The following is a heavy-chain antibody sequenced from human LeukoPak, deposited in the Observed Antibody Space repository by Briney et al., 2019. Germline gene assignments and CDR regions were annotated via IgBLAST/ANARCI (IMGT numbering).Heavy chain of an antibody. D-gene: IGHD6-13*01. CDR3: ARRNPTAAGFD. CDR2: IYDSGST. J-gene: IGHJ4*02. CDR1: GASISGHY. V-gene: IGHV4-59*08. Sequence: SETLSLTCTVSGASISGHYWNWIRQPPGTGLEWIGYIYDSGSTNYNPSLKSRVTFSDDTSKNQFSLKLTSVTAADTAVYYCARRNPTAAGFDWGQGTLVTVSS.